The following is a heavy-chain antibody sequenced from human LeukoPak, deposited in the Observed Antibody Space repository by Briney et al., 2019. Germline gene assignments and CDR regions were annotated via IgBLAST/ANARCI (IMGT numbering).Heavy chain of an antibody. D-gene: IGHD4-17*01. CDR2: IYHSGST. CDR1: GGSISSGGYS. J-gene: IGHJ4*02. CDR3: ARASDYGDPFDY. V-gene: IGHV4-30-2*01. Sequence: SETLSLTCAVSGGSISSGGYSWSWIRQPPGKGLKWIGYIYHSGSTYYNPSLKSRVTISVDRSKNQFSLKLSSVTAADTAVYYCARASDYGDPFDYWGQGTLVTVSS.